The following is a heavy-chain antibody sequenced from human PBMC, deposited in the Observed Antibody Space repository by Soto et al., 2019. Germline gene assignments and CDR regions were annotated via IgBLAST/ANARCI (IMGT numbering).Heavy chain of an antibody. D-gene: IGHD3-22*01. Sequence: PGGSLRLSCTASGFTFGDYAMSWFRQAPGKGLEWVGFIRSKAYGGTTEYAASVKGRFTISRDDSKSIAYLQMNSLKTEDTAVYYCTRIIPIVVAPDAFDIWGQGTMVTVSS. CDR3: TRIIPIVVAPDAFDI. J-gene: IGHJ3*02. CDR2: IRSKAYGGTT. V-gene: IGHV3-49*03. CDR1: GFTFGDYA.